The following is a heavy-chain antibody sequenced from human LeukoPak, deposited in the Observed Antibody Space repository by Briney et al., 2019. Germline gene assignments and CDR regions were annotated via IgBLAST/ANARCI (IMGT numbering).Heavy chain of an antibody. V-gene: IGHV1-69*13. D-gene: IGHD1-26*01. Sequence: SVKVSCKASGGTFSSYAISWVRQAPGQGLEWMGGIIPIFGTANYAQKFQGRVTITADESTSTAYMELSRLRSDDTAVYYCARVNWEGAIDIWGQGTMVTVSS. CDR1: GGTFSSYA. CDR2: IIPIFGTA. CDR3: ARVNWEGAIDI. J-gene: IGHJ3*02.